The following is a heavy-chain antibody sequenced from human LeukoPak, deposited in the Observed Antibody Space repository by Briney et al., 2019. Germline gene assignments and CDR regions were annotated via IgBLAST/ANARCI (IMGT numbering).Heavy chain of an antibody. V-gene: IGHV6-1*01. J-gene: IGHJ4*02. CDR2: TYYRSKWYN. Sequence: SQTLSLTCAISGDSVSSNNAEWNWIRQSPSRGLEWLGGTYYRSKWYNDYAESVKSRITFNPDTSKNQFSLHLNSVTPEDTAVYFCAKGSLRGGFDFWGQGTLVTASS. CDR1: GDSVSSNNAE. D-gene: IGHD3-16*01. CDR3: AKGSLRGGFDF.